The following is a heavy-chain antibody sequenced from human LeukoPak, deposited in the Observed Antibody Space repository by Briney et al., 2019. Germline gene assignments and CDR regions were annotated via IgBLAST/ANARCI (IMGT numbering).Heavy chain of an antibody. D-gene: IGHD3-3*01. J-gene: IGHJ4*02. CDR3: ARSTDFWSGFFDY. CDR1: GGSFSGYY. V-gene: IGHV4-34*01. Sequence: PSETLSLTCAVYGGSFSGYYWSWIRQPPGKGLEWIGEINHSGSTNYNPSLKGRVTISVDTSKNQFSLSLNSVTAADTAVYYCARSTDFWSGFFDYWGQGNLVTVSS. CDR2: INHSGST.